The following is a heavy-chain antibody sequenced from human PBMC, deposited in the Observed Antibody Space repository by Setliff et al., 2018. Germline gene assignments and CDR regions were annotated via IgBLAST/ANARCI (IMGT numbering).Heavy chain of an antibody. CDR3: ARSAVAVPGQFYFDN. Sequence: PGGSLRLSCAASGFTFSSYGMHWVRQAPGKGLEWVAVIWYDGTNKYYADSVKGRFTISRDEAKNSLYLQMNSLRTEDTAVYYCARSAVAVPGQFYFDNWGQGTQVTVSS. D-gene: IGHD6-19*01. V-gene: IGHV3-33*01. J-gene: IGHJ4*02. CDR2: IWYDGTNK. CDR1: GFTFSSYG.